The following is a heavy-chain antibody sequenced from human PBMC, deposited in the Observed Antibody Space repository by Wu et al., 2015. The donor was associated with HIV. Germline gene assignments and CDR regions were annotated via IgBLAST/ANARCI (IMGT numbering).Heavy chain of an antibody. CDR3: ARDSSSFMVRGVIQGYYYYGMDV. V-gene: IGHV1-69*05. J-gene: IGHJ6*02. Sequence: QVQLVQSGAEVKKPGSSVKVSCKASGGTFSSYAISWVRQAPGQGLEWMGGIIPIFGTANYAQKFQGRVTITTDESTSTAYMELSSLRSEDTAVYYCARDSSSFMVRGVIQGYYYYGMDVWGQGTTGHRSP. D-gene: IGHD3-10*01. CDR1: GGTFSSYA. CDR2: IIPIFGTA.